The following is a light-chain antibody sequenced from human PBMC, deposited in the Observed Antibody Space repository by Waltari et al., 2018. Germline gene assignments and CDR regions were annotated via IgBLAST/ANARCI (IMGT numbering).Light chain of an antibody. CDR1: KSDIHDSNF. V-gene: IGLV2-14*03. CDR3: NVYTSANTVV. Sequence: QSALTQPASVSGSPGQSITISCTGYKSDIHDSNFVSWYQPHPDKAPTLIIYDVGNRPPGFSRLCSGSKSGNTASLTISWLQAEDEADYYCNVYTSANTVVFGGGTKVTVL. J-gene: IGLJ2*01. CDR2: DVG.